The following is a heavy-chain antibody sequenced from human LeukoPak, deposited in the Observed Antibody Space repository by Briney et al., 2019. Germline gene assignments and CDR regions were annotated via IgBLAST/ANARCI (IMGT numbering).Heavy chain of an antibody. CDR3: ARDPENLMVYDSTQYFDY. J-gene: IGHJ4*02. V-gene: IGHV3-30*04. CDR1: GFTFSSYA. CDR2: ISYDGSNK. Sequence: QTGGSLRLSCAASGFTFSSYAMHWVRQAPGKGLEWVAVISYDGSNKYYADSVKGRFTISRDNSKNTLYLQMNSLRAEDTAVYYCARDPENLMVYDSTQYFDYWGQGTLGTVSS. D-gene: IGHD2-8*01.